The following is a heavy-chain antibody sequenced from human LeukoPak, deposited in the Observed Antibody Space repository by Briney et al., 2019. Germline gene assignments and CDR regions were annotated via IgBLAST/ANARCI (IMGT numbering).Heavy chain of an antibody. V-gene: IGHV3-33*01. CDR3: ARGGVGATESYYFDY. Sequence: GGSLRLSCAASGFTFSSYGMPWVRQAPGKGLEWVAVIWYDGSNKYYADSVKGRFTISRDNSKNTLYLQMNSLRAEDTAVYYCARGGVGATESYYFDYWGQGTLVTVSS. CDR2: IWYDGSNK. J-gene: IGHJ4*02. D-gene: IGHD1-26*01. CDR1: GFTFSSYG.